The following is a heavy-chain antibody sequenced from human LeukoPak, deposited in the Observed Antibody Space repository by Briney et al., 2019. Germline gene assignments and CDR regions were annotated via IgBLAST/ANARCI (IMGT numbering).Heavy chain of an antibody. D-gene: IGHD5-12*01. J-gene: IGHJ4*02. CDR3: VREMGGYPFDH. Sequence: GGSLRLSCAASGFTFSSFEMNWVRRAPGKGLEWVSYISTSGSTTYYADSVKGRFTISRDNAKNSLYLQMNSLRAEDTAIYYCVREMGGYPFDHWGQGTLVTVSS. V-gene: IGHV3-48*03. CDR1: GFTFSSFE. CDR2: ISTSGSTT.